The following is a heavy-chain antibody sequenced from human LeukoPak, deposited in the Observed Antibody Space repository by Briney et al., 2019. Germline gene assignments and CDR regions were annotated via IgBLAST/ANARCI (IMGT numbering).Heavy chain of an antibody. CDR3: AKESVFGVVEDY. Sequence: PSETLSLTCTVSGGSISSYYWSWIRQPAGKGLEWIGRIYTSGSTNYNPSLKSRVTMSVDTSKNQFSLKLSSVTAGDTAVYYCAKESVFGVVEDYWGQGTLVTVSS. CDR1: GGSISSYY. CDR2: IYTSGST. D-gene: IGHD3-3*01. V-gene: IGHV4-4*07. J-gene: IGHJ4*02.